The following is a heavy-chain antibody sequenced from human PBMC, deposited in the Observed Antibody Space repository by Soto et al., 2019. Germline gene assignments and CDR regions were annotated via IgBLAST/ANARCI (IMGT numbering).Heavy chain of an antibody. CDR1: GFSFSDYG. V-gene: IGHV3-48*03. CDR3: ARDRAAGGY. D-gene: IGHD6-13*01. CDR2: ISSGGSTI. J-gene: IGHJ4*02. Sequence: GALRLSCVASGFSFSDYGMNWVRQAPGKGLEWVAYISSGGSTIHYADSVRGRFTVSRDIARNSLYLQMNTLSVEDTALYYCARDRAAGGYWGQGTLVTVSS.